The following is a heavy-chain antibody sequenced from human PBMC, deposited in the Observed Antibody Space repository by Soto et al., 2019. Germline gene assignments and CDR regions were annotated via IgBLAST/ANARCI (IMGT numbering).Heavy chain of an antibody. CDR1: GGSISSGGYY. V-gene: IGHV4-31*03. Sequence: PSEALSLTCTVSGGSISSGGYYWSWIRQHRGKGLEWIGYIYYSGSTYYNPSLKSRVTISVETSKNKFSLKLSSVTAADTAVYYCARPIYSATYDFWGPGIMVTVSS. CDR2: IYYSGST. J-gene: IGHJ4*02. D-gene: IGHD1-26*01. CDR3: ARPIYSATYDF.